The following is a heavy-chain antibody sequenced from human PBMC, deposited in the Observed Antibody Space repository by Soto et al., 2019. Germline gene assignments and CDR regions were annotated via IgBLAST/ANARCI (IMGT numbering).Heavy chain of an antibody. D-gene: IGHD6-19*01. J-gene: IGHJ4*02. Sequence: SETLSLTCTVSGGSISSYYLNWVRQRPGKGLEWIGNIYYTGSTNYNPSLKSRVTISVDTSKNQFSLKLSSVTAEDTAVYYCARPSVAVTWGPFDYWGQGTLVTVSS. CDR1: GGSISSYY. V-gene: IGHV4-59*01. CDR3: ARPSVAVTWGPFDY. CDR2: IYYTGST.